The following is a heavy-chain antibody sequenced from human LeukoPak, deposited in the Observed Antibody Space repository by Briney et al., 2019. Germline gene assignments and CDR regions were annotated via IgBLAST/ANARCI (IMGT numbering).Heavy chain of an antibody. J-gene: IGHJ4*02. CDR1: GGSISSSSYY. CDR3: ARAGRPLYYYDSSGYYYDY. V-gene: IGHV4-39*01. D-gene: IGHD3-22*01. CDR2: IYYSGST. Sequence: SETLSLTCTVSGGSISSSSYYWGWIRQPPGKGLEWIGSIYYSGSTYYNPSLKSRVTISVDTSKNQFSLKLSSVTAADTAVYYCARAGRPLYYYDSSGYYYDYWGQGTLVTVSS.